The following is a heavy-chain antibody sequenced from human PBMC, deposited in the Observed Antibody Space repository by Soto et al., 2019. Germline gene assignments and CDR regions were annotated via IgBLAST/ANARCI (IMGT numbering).Heavy chain of an antibody. D-gene: IGHD6-19*01. CDR1: GFSLSTNGMC. J-gene: IGHJ4*02. Sequence: SGPTLVNPTQTLTLTCTFSGFSLSTNGMCVSWIRQPPGKALEWLALVDWDDDKFYSISLRTRLTISRDTSKNQVVLTMTDMDPVDTATYYCARTPLTTGWSVDYWGQGTLVTAPQ. V-gene: IGHV2-70*01. CDR3: ARTPLTTGWSVDY. CDR2: VDWDDDK.